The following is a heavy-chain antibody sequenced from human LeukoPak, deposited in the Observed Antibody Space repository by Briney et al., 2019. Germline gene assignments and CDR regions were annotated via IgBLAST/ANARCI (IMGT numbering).Heavy chain of an antibody. CDR1: RGTLSSYA. Sequence: ASVKVSCKASRGTLSSYAISWVRQAPGQGLEWMGGIIPIFGTVNYAQKFQGRVTITTDESTSTAYMELSSLRSEDTAVYYCARALIPYSSSAYYYYYMDVWGKGTTVTVSS. V-gene: IGHV1-69*05. CDR2: IIPIFGTV. D-gene: IGHD6-13*01. J-gene: IGHJ6*03. CDR3: ARALIPYSSSAYYYYYMDV.